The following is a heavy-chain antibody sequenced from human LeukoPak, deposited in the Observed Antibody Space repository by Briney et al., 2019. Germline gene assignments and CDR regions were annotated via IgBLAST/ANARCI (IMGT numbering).Heavy chain of an antibody. D-gene: IGHD3-22*01. CDR1: GGSMSSYY. V-gene: IGHV4-59*01. CDR2: IYYSGGT. J-gene: IGHJ5*02. Sequence: SETLSLTCTVSGGSMSSYYWSWIRQPPGKGLEWIGNIYYSGGTNYNPSLKSRVTMSVDTSKNQFSLKLSSVTAADTAVYYCARAGTPITMIEVESNWFDPWGQGTLVTVSS. CDR3: ARAGTPITMIEVESNWFDP.